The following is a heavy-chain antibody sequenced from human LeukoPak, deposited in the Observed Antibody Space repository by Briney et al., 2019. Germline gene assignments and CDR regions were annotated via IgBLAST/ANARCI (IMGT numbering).Heavy chain of an antibody. CDR1: GFTVSSNY. CDR2: LYSGGST. J-gene: IGHJ4*02. V-gene: IGHV3-66*01. Sequence: GGSLRLSCAASGFTVSSNYMSWVRQAPGKGLEWVSLLYSGGSTYYADSVKGRFTISRDNAKNSLYLQMNSLRAEDTAVYYCARAWTGYSYGDYWGQGTLVTVSS. D-gene: IGHD5-18*01. CDR3: ARAWTGYSYGDY.